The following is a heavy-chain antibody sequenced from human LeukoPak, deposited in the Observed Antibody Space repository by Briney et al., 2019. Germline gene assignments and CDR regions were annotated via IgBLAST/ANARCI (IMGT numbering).Heavy chain of an antibody. CDR1: GFTFSSYA. CDR3: AKDGRYCSSTSCQTLVDY. CDR2: ISGSGGST. J-gene: IGHJ4*02. Sequence: PGGSLRLSCAASGFTFSSYAMSWVRQAPGKGLEWVSAISGSGGSTYYADSVKGRFTISRDNSKNTLYLQVNSLRAEDTAVYYCAKDGRYCSSTSCQTLVDYWGQGTLVTVSS. V-gene: IGHV3-23*01. D-gene: IGHD2-2*01.